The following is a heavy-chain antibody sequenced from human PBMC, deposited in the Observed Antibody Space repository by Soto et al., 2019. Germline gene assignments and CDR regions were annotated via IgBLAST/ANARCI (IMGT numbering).Heavy chain of an antibody. CDR2: INPSRGSA. Sequence: HVQLVQSGAEVKRPGASVKVSCKASGFPFTSFFIHWVRQAPGQGLEWMGVINPSRGSANYAQKVQGRLTLTRDTSSSTVYTDLSSLKSEDTALYYCVRAPNCFDIWGQGTLVTVSS. CDR3: VRAPNCFDI. V-gene: IGHV1-46*01. J-gene: IGHJ4*02. CDR1: GFPFTSFF.